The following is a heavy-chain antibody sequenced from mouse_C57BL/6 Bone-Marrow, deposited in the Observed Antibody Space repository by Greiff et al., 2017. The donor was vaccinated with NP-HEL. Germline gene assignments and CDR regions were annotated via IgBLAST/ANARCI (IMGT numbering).Heavy chain of an antibody. CDR3: TGLNYGSSSYYFDY. V-gene: IGHV1-64*01. J-gene: IGHJ2*01. Sequence: QVQLQQPGAELVKPGASVKLSCKASGYTFTSYWMHWVKQRPGQGLEWIGMIHPNSGSTNYNEKFKSKATLTADKSSSTAYMQLSSLTSEDSAVYYCTGLNYGSSSYYFDYWGQGTTLTVSA. D-gene: IGHD1-1*01. CDR1: GYTFTSYW. CDR2: IHPNSGST.